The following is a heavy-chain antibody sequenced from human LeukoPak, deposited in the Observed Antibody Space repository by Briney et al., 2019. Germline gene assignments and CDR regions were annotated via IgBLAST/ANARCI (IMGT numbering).Heavy chain of an antibody. Sequence: GGSLRLSCAASGFTFSNYAMSWVRQAPGKGLEWVSAISGSGGSTYYADSVKGRFTISRDNSKNTLYLQMNSLRAEDTAVYYCAKAELYGSGSYYGYYFDYWGQGTLVTVSS. J-gene: IGHJ4*02. CDR2: ISGSGGST. CDR3: AKAELYGSGSYYGYYFDY. V-gene: IGHV3-23*01. D-gene: IGHD3-10*01. CDR1: GFTFSNYA.